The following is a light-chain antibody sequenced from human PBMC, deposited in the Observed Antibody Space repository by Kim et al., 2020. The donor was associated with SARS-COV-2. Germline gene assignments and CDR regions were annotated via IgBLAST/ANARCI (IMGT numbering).Light chain of an antibody. V-gene: IGLV1-44*01. CDR2: GNS. CDR3: AAWDDSLNVL. J-gene: IGLJ3*02. Sequence: ELTQPPSASGTPGQRVTISCSGSSSNIGSNAVNWYRQLPGTAPKLLIYGNSQRPSGVPDRFSGSRSGTSASLAISGLLSEDEAHYYCAAWDDSLNVLFGGGTQLTVL. CDR1: SSNIGSNA.